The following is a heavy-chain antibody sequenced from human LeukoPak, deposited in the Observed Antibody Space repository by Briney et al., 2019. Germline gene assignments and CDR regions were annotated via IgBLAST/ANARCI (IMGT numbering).Heavy chain of an antibody. D-gene: IGHD6-13*01. V-gene: IGHV3-66*01. Sequence: GGSLSLSCAASGFTVSSNYMSWVRQAPGKGLEWVSVIYSGGSTYYADSVKGRFIISRDNSKNTLYLQMNSLRAEDTAVYYCAREGIAFDYWGQGTLVTVSS. CDR1: GFTVSSNY. J-gene: IGHJ4*02. CDR2: IYSGGST. CDR3: AREGIAFDY.